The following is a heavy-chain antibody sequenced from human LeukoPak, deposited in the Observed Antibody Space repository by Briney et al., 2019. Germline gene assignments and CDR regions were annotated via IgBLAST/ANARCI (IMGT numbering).Heavy chain of an antibody. Sequence: VASVKVSCKASGYYFVTYPINWVRQAPGQGLEWMGGIIPIFGTANYAQKFQGRVTITADKSTSTAYMELSSLRSEDTAVYYCARDCSGGSCYSSDAFDIWGQGTMVTVSS. CDR2: IIPIFGTA. CDR1: GYYFVTYP. V-gene: IGHV1-69*06. CDR3: ARDCSGGSCYSSDAFDI. D-gene: IGHD2-15*01. J-gene: IGHJ3*02.